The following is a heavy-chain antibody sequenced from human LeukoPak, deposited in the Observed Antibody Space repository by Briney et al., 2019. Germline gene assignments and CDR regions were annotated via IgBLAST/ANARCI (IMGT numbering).Heavy chain of an antibody. D-gene: IGHD6-19*01. CDR2: INWNGGST. CDR3: AGDQDSSGLRPFDY. J-gene: IGHJ4*02. CDR1: GFTFDDYG. Sequence: GGSLRLSCAASGFTFDDYGMSWVRQAPGKGLEWVSGINWNGGSTGYADSVKGRFTISRDNAKNSLYLQMNSLRAEDTALYYCAGDQDSSGLRPFDYWGQGTLVTVSS. V-gene: IGHV3-20*04.